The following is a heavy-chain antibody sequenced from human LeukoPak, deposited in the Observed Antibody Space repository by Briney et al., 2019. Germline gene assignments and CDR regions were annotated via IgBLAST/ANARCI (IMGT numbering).Heavy chain of an antibody. CDR1: GFTVSSSF. CDR3: VSFYETY. CDR2: IQSGGAT. J-gene: IGHJ4*02. D-gene: IGHD2-2*01. Sequence: GGSLRLSCAASGFTVSSSFMYWVRQAPGKGLEWVSVIQSGGATNYADSVKGRFTISKDNAKNTVYLQMNNLRAEDTAVYYCVSFYETYWGRGTLVTVSS. V-gene: IGHV3-53*01.